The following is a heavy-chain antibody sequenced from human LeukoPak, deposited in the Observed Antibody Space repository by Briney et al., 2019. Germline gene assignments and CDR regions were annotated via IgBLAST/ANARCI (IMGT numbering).Heavy chain of an antibody. V-gene: IGHV3-23*01. J-gene: IGHJ4*02. CDR1: GLTFYRHA. CDR2: ISGSGDST. CDR3: AKANSSSSPHFDY. Sequence: GGSLRLSCAVSGLTFYRHALGRVRHAPGKGLEWGSSISGSGDSTYYADSVKGRFTISRDNSKNTLYLQMNSLRAEDTAVYYCAKANSSSSPHFDYWGQGTLVTVSS. D-gene: IGHD6-6*01.